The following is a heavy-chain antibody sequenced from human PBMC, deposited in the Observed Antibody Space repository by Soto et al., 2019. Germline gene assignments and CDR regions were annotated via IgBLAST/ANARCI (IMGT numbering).Heavy chain of an antibody. V-gene: IGHV3-48*01. CDR1: GFTFSSYS. J-gene: IGHJ5*02. CDR2: ISSSSSTI. CDR3: ARDAFLIAAQGTVWFDP. D-gene: IGHD6-6*01. Sequence: GGSLRLSCAASGFTFSSYSMNWVRQAPGKGLEWVSYISSSSSTIYYADSVKGRFTISRDNAKNSLYLQMNSLRAEDTAVYYCARDAFLIAAQGTVWFDPWGQGTLVTVSS.